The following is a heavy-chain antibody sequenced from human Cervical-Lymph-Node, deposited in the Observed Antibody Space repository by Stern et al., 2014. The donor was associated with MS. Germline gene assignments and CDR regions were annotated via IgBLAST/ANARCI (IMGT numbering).Heavy chain of an antibody. CDR1: GFSLSTSGLG. Sequence: QVTLKESGPALVKPTQTLTLTCTFSGFSLSTSGLGVGWIRQPPGEALEWLAYIYWYDQKRHSPSLKSRLTITKDTSKNQVVLTLTNVDPVDTATYYCAHRTAGPFDYWGQGTLVTVSS. J-gene: IGHJ4*02. CDR2: IYWYDQK. CDR3: AHRTAGPFDY. V-gene: IGHV2-5*01.